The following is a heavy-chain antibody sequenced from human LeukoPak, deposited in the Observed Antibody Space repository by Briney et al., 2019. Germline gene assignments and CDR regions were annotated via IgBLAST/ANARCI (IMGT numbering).Heavy chain of an antibody. CDR2: IIPIFGTP. CDR3: AKSAGGVPYCGGDCYSPPSYYYYMDV. CDR1: GGTFINYA. D-gene: IGHD2-21*01. J-gene: IGHJ6*03. V-gene: IGHV1-69*13. Sequence: SVKVSCKASGGTFINYAISWVRQAPGQGLEWMGGIIPIFGTPNYAQKLQGRVTNTADESTSTASMELNSLRSEDTAVYYCAKSAGGVPYCGGDCYSPPSYYYYMDVWGKGTSVTVSS.